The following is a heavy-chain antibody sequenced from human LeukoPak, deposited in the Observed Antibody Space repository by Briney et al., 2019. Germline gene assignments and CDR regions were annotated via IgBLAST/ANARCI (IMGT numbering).Heavy chain of an antibody. D-gene: IGHD3-9*01. V-gene: IGHV4-61*02. CDR1: GGSISSGNYY. CDR3: ARSYYSSLTGYSSLWFDP. Sequence: PSETLSLTCTVSGGSISSGNYYWSWIRQPAGKGLEWIGRIYTSGSTNYNPSLKSRVTISVDTSKNQVSLKVTSVTAADTAMYYCARSYYSSLTGYSSLWFDPWGQGTQVIVSS. CDR2: IYTSGST. J-gene: IGHJ5*02.